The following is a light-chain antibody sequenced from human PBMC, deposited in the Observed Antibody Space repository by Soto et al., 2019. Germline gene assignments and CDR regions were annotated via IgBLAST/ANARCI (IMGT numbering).Light chain of an antibody. CDR2: DVS. V-gene: IGLV2-14*01. Sequence: QSVLTQPASVSGSPGQSITISCTGTSSNVGGYNSVSWYQQHPGKAPKLMIYDVSDRPSGVSNRFSGSKSGNTASLTISGLQAEDEADYYCSSYTSSSNTPVVFGGGTKVTVL. CDR3: SSYTSSSNTPVV. J-gene: IGLJ2*01. CDR1: SSNVGGYNS.